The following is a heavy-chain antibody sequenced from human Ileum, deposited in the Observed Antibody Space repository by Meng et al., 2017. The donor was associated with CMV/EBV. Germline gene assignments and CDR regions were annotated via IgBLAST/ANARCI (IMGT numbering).Heavy chain of an antibody. CDR2: IIPFFGAS. J-gene: IGHJ4*02. V-gene: IGHV1-69*05. CDR1: GGTFGSYT. Sequence: CRASGGTFGSYTVTWVRQAPGQGLEWIGEIIPFFGASTYAQKLQGRVTFTTDESTATVDMELSSLTSEDTAVYYCARMGGVTNWGFVYWGQGALVTVSS. CDR3: ARMGGVTNWGFVY. D-gene: IGHD7-27*01.